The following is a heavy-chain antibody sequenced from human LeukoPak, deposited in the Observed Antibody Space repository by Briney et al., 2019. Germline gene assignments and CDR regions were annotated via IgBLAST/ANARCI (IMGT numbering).Heavy chain of an antibody. CDR1: GDSISRGRYY. Sequence: SETLSLTCTVSGDSISRGRYYWSWVRQPAGKELEWIGRIYASGKTDYNPYTPSLKSRVAMSLDTSKNQVSPYLTSVTAADTAMYFCARSFSEKFYFESWGQGTLVTVSS. V-gene: IGHV4-61*02. J-gene: IGHJ4*02. CDR2: IYASGKT. CDR3: ARSFSEKFYFES. D-gene: IGHD1-26*01.